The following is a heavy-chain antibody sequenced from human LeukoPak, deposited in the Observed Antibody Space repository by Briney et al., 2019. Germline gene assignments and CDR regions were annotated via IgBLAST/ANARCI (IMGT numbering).Heavy chain of an antibody. CDR2: IIPIFGTA. Sequence: GASVKVSCKASGGTFSSYAISWVRQAPGQGLEWMGGIIPIFGTANYAQKFQGRVTITADESTSTAYMELSSLRSDDTAVYYCATDPVGHCNANGCYSVDYWGQGTLVTVSS. D-gene: IGHD2-15*01. CDR1: GGTFSSYA. V-gene: IGHV1-69*13. CDR3: ATDPVGHCNANGCYSVDY. J-gene: IGHJ4*02.